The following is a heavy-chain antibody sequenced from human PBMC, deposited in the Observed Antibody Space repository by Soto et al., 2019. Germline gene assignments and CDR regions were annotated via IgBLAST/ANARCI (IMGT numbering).Heavy chain of an antibody. CDR2: IKSKTDGGTT. V-gene: IGHV3-15*07. CDR1: GFTFSNAW. CDR3: TTDVIALAGTVDY. D-gene: IGHD6-19*01. Sequence: PGGSLRLSCAASGFTFSNAWMNWVRQAPGKGLEWVGRIKSKTDGGTTDYAAPVKGRFTISRDDSKNTLYLQMNSLKTEDTAVYYCTTDVIALAGTVDYWGQGTLVTVSS. J-gene: IGHJ4*02.